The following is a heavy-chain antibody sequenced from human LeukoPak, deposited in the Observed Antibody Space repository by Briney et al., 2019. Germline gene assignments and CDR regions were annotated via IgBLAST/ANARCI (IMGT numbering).Heavy chain of an antibody. CDR2: ISAYNGNT. CDR1: GYTFTSYG. D-gene: IGHD3-22*01. V-gene: IGHV1-18*01. J-gene: IGHJ5*02. Sequence: ASVKVPCKASGYTFTSYGISWVRQAPGQGLEWMGWISAYNGNTNYAQKLQGRVTMTTDTSTSTAYMELRSLRSDDTAVYYCAKYYYDRSGYYWFDPWGQGTLVTVSS. CDR3: AKYYYDRSGYYWFDP.